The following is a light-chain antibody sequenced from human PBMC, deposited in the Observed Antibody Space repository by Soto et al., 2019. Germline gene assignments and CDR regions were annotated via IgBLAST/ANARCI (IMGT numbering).Light chain of an antibody. V-gene: IGLV1-47*01. CDR2: RNN. Sequence: QSVLTQPPSPSGTPGQRVTISCSGSSPNIGSNYVYWYQQLPGTAPKLLIYRNNQRPSGVPDRFSGSKSGTSASLAISGLRSEDEADYYCAAWDYSLSVVFGGGTKLTVL. CDR1: SPNIGSNY. CDR3: AAWDYSLSVV. J-gene: IGLJ3*02.